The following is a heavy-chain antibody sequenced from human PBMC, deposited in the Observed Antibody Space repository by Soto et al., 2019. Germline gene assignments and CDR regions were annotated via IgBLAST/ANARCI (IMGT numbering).Heavy chain of an antibody. CDR1: GYTFTTYG. D-gene: IGHD6-19*01. CDR3: AREGSAPYYYYGMDV. Sequence: QVQLEQSGAEVKKPGDSMKVSCKASGYTFTTYGISWVRQAPGQGLEWMGWINGYNGNTDYPQKLQGRVTMPTATSTSTADMALRSLRSDAPAVYYCAREGSAPYYYYGMDVWGQGTTVTVSS. J-gene: IGHJ6*02. V-gene: IGHV1-18*01. CDR2: INGYNGNT.